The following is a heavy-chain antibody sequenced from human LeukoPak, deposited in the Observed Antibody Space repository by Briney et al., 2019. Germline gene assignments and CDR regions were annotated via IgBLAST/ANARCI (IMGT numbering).Heavy chain of an antibody. CDR3: ARLRGSSYGMGV. CDR2: IYYSGST. CDR1: GGSISSYY. J-gene: IGHJ6*02. V-gene: IGHV4-59*08. D-gene: IGHD3-10*01. Sequence: SETLSLTCTVSGGSISSYYWSWIRQPPGKGLEWIGHIYYSGSTNYNPSLRSRITISVDTSKNQFSLKLSSVTAADTAVYYCARLRGSSYGMGVWGQGTTVTVSS.